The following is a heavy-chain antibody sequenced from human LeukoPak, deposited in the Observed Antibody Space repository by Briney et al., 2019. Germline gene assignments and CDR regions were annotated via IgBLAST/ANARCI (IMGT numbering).Heavy chain of an antibody. CDR3: ARSTVVQYCFDY. J-gene: IGHJ4*02. Sequence: PGGSLRLSCAASGFTFSSYSMNWVRQAPGKGLEWVSSISSSSSYIYYADSVKGRFTISRDNDKNSLYLQMNSLRAEDTAVYYCARSTVVQYCFDYWGQGTLVTVSS. V-gene: IGHV3-21*01. CDR1: GFTFSSYS. CDR2: ISSSSSYI. D-gene: IGHD2-2*01.